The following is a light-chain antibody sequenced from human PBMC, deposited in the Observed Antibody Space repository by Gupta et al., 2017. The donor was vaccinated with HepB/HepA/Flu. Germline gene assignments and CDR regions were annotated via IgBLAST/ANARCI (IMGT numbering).Light chain of an antibody. CDR3: QSYDSSLSGVV. Sequence: QSVLTQPPSVSGAPGQRCTISCTGSSSNIGAGYDVHWYQQLPGTAPKLLIYGNSNRPSGVPDRFSGSKSGTSASLAITGLQVEDEADYYCQSYDSSLSGVVFGGGTKLTVL. J-gene: IGLJ2*01. CDR2: GNS. CDR1: SSNIGAGYD. V-gene: IGLV1-40*01.